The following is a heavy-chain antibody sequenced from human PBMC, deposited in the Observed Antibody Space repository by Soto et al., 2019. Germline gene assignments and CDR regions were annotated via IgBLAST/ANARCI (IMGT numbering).Heavy chain of an antibody. CDR2: IWYDGSNK. CDR1: GFTFSSYG. Sequence: GGSLRLSCAASGFTFSSYGMHWVRQAPGRGLEWVAVIWYDGSNKYYADSVKGRFTISRDNSKNTLYLQMNSLRAEDTAVYYCARDEFSHCSSTSCWGGYGMDVWGQGTTVTVSS. J-gene: IGHJ6*02. V-gene: IGHV3-33*01. CDR3: ARDEFSHCSSTSCWGGYGMDV. D-gene: IGHD2-2*01.